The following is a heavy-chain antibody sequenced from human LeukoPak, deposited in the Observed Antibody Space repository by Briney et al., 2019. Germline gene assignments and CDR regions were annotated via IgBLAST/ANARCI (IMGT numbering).Heavy chain of an antibody. J-gene: IGHJ6*03. D-gene: IGHD3-10*01. CDR2: IYYSGST. CDR1: GGSMSSPSFY. V-gene: IGHV4-39*01. Sequence: SETLSLTCSVSGGSMSSPSFYWAWIRQPPGKGLAWIGNIYYSGSTYYNPSLQSRVTISVDTSKNQFSLKLTSVTAADKAVYYCASMSRGVILGPNYYSYYMDVWGKGATVIVSS. CDR3: ASMSRGVILGPNYYSYYMDV.